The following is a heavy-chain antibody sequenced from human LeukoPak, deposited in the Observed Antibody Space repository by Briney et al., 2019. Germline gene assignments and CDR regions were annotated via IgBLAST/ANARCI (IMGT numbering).Heavy chain of an antibody. J-gene: IGHJ4*02. CDR3: AKKAHYDAYAKYFDY. CDR1: GFTFSNYA. D-gene: IGHD4-17*01. CDR2: LSDSGVYT. Sequence: GGSLRLSCAACGFTFSNYAMTWVRQAPGKGLEWVSILSDSGVYTYYADSVKGRFTISRDNSNNMLYLQMNSLRAEDTAVYYCAKKAHYDAYAKYFDYWGQGTLVTVSS. V-gene: IGHV3-23*01.